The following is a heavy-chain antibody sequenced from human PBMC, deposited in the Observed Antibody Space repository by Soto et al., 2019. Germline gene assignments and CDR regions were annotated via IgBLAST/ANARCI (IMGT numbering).Heavy chain of an antibody. D-gene: IGHD6-19*01. J-gene: IGHJ3*02. CDR1: GFSFSSYD. CDR3: ARDPSGWGLDI. V-gene: IGHV3-13*01. CDR2: IGTAGDT. Sequence: EVQLVESGGGLLQPGESLRLACAASGFSFSSYDMHWFRQATGKGLEWVSAIGTAGDTHYLGSVKGRFTISRDNGRNSLYLQMNSLRAGDTAVYYCARDPSGWGLDIWGQGTMVTVSS.